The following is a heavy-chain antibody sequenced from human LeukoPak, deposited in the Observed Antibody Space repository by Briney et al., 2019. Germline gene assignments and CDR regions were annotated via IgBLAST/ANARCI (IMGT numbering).Heavy chain of an antibody. V-gene: IGHV3-23*01. CDR1: GFTFSSYA. CDR3: AKADHYDILTGYFDAFDI. D-gene: IGHD3-9*01. J-gene: IGHJ3*02. CDR2: ISGSGIST. Sequence: GESLRLSCAASGFTFSSYAISWVRQAPGKGLEWVSAISGSGISTYYADSVKGRFTISRDNSKNTLYMQKDSLRAEDTAVYYCAKADHYDILTGYFDAFDIWGQGTMVTVSS.